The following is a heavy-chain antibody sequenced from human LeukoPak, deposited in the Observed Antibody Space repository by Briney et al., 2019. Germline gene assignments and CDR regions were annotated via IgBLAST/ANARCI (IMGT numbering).Heavy chain of an antibody. Sequence: PGGSLRLSCAASGFTFSSYAMSWVRQAPGKGLEWVSAISGSGGSTYYADSVKGRFTISRDNSKNTLYLQMNSLRAEDTAVYYCANFNNRVVEWFRLSKYYFDYWGQGTLVTVSS. CDR3: ANFNNRVVEWFRLSKYYFDY. V-gene: IGHV3-23*01. CDR2: ISGSGGST. CDR1: GFTFSSYA. D-gene: IGHD3-3*01. J-gene: IGHJ4*02.